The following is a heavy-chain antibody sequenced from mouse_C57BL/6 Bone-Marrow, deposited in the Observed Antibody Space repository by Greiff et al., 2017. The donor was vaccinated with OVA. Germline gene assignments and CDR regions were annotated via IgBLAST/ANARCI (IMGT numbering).Heavy chain of an antibody. Sequence: VQLQQSGAELVKPGASVKMSCKASGYTFTSYWITWVKQRPGQGLEWIGDIYPGSGSTNYNEKFKSKATLTVDTSSSTAYMQLSSLTSEGSAVYYCARDGVVGYGTYWAQGTLVTVSA. J-gene: IGHJ3*01. CDR1: GYTFTSYW. D-gene: IGHD1-1*01. CDR3: ARDGVVGYGTY. CDR2: IYPGSGST. V-gene: IGHV1-55*01.